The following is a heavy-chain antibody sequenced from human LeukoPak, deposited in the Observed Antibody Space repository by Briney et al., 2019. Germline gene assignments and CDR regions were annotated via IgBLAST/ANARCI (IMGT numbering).Heavy chain of an antibody. CDR1: GFTVSNNY. D-gene: IGHD3-22*01. CDR3: ARGLYDDNGGF. V-gene: IGHV3-53*01. Sequence: PGGSLRLSCAASGFTVSNNYMCWVRQAPGRRLEWVSVIYSGGTIYYADSVKGRFTISRDNSKNTLFLQMNSLRAEDTAVYYCARGLYDDNGGFWGQGTMVTVSS. CDR2: IYSGGTI. J-gene: IGHJ3*01.